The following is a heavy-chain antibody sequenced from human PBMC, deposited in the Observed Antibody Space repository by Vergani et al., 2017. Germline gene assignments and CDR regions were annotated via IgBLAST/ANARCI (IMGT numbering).Heavy chain of an antibody. V-gene: IGHV7-4-1*02. J-gene: IGHJ5*02. CDR2: INSNSGNP. Sequence: QVQLVQSGSEVKKPGASVKVSCRASGYTFTNYALNWVRQAPGQGLEWMGWINSNSGNPTYAQGFKGRFVFSLDSSVGTSYLQINSLQPEDTAVYYCVKARSGSCTGGSCYSGWFDRCGQGTLVTVSS. D-gene: IGHD2-15*01. CDR1: GYTFTNYA. CDR3: VKARSGSCTGGSCYSGWFDR.